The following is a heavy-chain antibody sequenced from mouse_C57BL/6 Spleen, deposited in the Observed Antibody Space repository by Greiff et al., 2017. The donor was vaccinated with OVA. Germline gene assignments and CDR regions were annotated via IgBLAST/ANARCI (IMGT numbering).Heavy chain of an antibody. J-gene: IGHJ4*01. V-gene: IGHV3-6*01. CDR2: ISYDGSN. Sequence: EVKLLESGPGLVKPSQSLSLTCSVTGYSITSGYYWNWIRQLPGNKLEWMGYISYDGSNNYNTSLKNRISITRDTSNNQFFLMLNSVTTEDTATYYSGRTGDGDKTGAWDYWGQGTSVTVSS. CDR1: GYSITSGYY. CDR3: GRTGDGDKTGAWDY. D-gene: IGHD2-13*01.